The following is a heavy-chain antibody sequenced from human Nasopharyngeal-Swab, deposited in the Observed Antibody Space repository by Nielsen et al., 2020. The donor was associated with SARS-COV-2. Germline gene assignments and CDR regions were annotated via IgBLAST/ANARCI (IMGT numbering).Heavy chain of an antibody. D-gene: IGHD2-2*01. Sequence: GESLKISCEGSENSFSTNWIAWVRQKPGNGLEWMGIIYPSDSDTRYSPSFQGQVTMSVDKSINTAYLQWSSLKASDTAMYYCASAVGGYDPYYFDYWGQGTLVTVSS. J-gene: IGHJ4*02. CDR1: ENSFSTNW. CDR2: IYPSDSDT. V-gene: IGHV5-51*01. CDR3: ASAVGGYDPYYFDY.